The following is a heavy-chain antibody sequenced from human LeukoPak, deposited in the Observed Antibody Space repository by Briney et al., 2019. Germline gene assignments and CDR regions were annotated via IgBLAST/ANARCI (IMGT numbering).Heavy chain of an antibody. J-gene: IGHJ4*02. CDR2: IYYSGST. CDR1: GSSITNNF. V-gene: IGHV4-59*08. CDR3: ARFRDGYNAYYFDY. D-gene: IGHD5-24*01. Sequence: SETLSLTCTVSGSSITNNFWTWIRQPPGKGLEWIWYIYYSGSTNYNPSLKSRVTISVDTSKNQFSLKLSSVTAADTAVYYCARFRDGYNAYYFDYWGQGTLVTVSS.